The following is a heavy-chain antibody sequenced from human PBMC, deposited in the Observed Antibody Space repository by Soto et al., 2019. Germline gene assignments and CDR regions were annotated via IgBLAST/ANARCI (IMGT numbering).Heavy chain of an antibody. CDR3: ARESAATSKGSRGFDY. CDR1: GGSISSYY. CDR2: IYYSGST. J-gene: IGHJ4*02. V-gene: IGHV4-59*01. Sequence: PSETLSLTCTVSGGSISSYYWSWIRQPPGKGLEWIGYIYYSGSTNYNPSLKSRVTISVDTSKNQFSLKLSPVTAAGTAVYYCARESAATSKGSRGFDYWGQGTLVTVSS.